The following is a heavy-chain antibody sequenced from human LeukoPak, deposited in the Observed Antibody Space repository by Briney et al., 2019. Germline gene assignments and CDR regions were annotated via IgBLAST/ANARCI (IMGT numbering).Heavy chain of an antibody. Sequence: GGSLRLSWSASGFGFGDHGMSWVRQVPGKGLEWVSGINWSGGSTGYADPVRGRFTISRDNAKNSLYLQMDSLTAEDTALYYCARAPITSPFYFDHWGQGTLVTVSS. D-gene: IGHD2-2*01. CDR3: ARAPITSPFYFDH. CDR1: GFGFGDHG. CDR2: INWSGGST. V-gene: IGHV3-20*04. J-gene: IGHJ4*02.